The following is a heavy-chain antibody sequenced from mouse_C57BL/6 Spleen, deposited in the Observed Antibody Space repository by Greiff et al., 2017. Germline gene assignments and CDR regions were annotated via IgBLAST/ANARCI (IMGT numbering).Heavy chain of an antibody. CDR3: ARRVTTVVARYFDY. Sequence: VQLQQSGPELVKPGASVKLSCKASGYTLTSYDINWVKQRPGQGLEWIGWIYPRDGSTKYNEKFKGKATLTVDTSSSTAYMELHSLTSEDSAVYFCARRVTTVVARYFDYWGQGTTLTVSS. CDR1: GYTLTSYD. J-gene: IGHJ2*01. V-gene: IGHV1-85*01. CDR2: IYPRDGST. D-gene: IGHD1-1*01.